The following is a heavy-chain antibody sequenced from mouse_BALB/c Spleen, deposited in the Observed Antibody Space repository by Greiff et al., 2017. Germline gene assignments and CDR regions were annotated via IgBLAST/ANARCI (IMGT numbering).Heavy chain of an antibody. CDR1: GYTFTSYY. Sequence: QVQLKQSGPELVKPGASVRISCKASGYTFTSYYIHWVKQRPGQGLEWIGWIYPGNVNTKYDPKFQGKATITADTSSNTAYLQLSSLTSEDTAVYYCARDYYGSSDYWGQGTTLTVSS. J-gene: IGHJ2*01. CDR2: IYPGNVNT. V-gene: IGHV1-66*01. D-gene: IGHD1-1*01. CDR3: ARDYYGSSDY.